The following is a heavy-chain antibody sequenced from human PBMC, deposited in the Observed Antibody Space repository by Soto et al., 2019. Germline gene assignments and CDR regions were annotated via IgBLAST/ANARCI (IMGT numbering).Heavy chain of an antibody. CDR1: GGSISSSSYY. Sequence: PSETLSLTCTVSGGSISSSSYYWGWIRQPPGKGLEWIGSLFYSGSTYYNPSLKGRLTISVDTSKNQFSLKLSSVTAADTAVYYCARHSNEYRKSLDYWGQGTLVTVSS. J-gene: IGHJ4*02. D-gene: IGHD1-1*01. CDR2: LFYSGST. CDR3: ARHSNEYRKSLDY. V-gene: IGHV4-39*01.